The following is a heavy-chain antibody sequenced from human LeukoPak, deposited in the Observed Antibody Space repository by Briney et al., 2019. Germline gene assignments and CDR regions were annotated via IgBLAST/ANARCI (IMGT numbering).Heavy chain of an antibody. V-gene: IGHV4-34*01. CDR1: GGSFSGYY. D-gene: IGHD6-19*01. J-gene: IGHJ4*02. Sequence: PSETLSLTCVVYGGSFSGYYWSWIRQPPGKGLEWIGEINHSGSTNYNPSLKSRVTISVDTSKNQFSLKLSSVAAADTAVYYCARPPSGWPYYFDYWGQGTLVTVSS. CDR3: ARPPSGWPYYFDY. CDR2: INHSGST.